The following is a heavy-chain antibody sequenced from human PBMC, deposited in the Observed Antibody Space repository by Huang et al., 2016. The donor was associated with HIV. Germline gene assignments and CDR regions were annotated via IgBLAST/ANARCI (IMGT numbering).Heavy chain of an antibody. CDR2: IYDKGST. CDR1: GGSIRSSDYH. J-gene: IGHJ6*03. D-gene: IGHD3-10*01. Sequence: QLLLQESGPGLVKPSEALALTCAVSGGSIRSSDYHWGWLRQPPGKGLEWIGSIYDKGSTHYSPSLKSRVTIAVDTSKNLFFLNLTSMTAADTAVYYCARHREGPVAYYSGWGSHLNYMDVWGRGRTVVVSS. V-gene: IGHV4-39*01. CDR3: ARHREGPVAYYSGWGSHLNYMDV.